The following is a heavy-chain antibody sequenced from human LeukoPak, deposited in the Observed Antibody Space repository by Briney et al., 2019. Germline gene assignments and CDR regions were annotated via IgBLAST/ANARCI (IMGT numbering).Heavy chain of an antibody. CDR1: GFIFSNYW. V-gene: IGHV3-74*01. D-gene: IGHD3-10*01. CDR3: ARGDYYGSRGDY. J-gene: IGHJ4*02. Sequence: GGSLRLSCAASGFIFSNYWMHWVRQAPGKGLEWVSRIESDGSGTSYADSVKGRLTISRDNSKNTLYLQVNSLRAEDTAVYYCARGDYYGSRGDYWGQGTLVTVSS. CDR2: IESDGSGT.